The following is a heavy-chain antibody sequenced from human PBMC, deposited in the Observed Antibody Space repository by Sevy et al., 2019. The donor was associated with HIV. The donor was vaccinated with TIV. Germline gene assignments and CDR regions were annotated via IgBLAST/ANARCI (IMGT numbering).Heavy chain of an antibody. Sequence: ASVKVSCKASGDTFSTYGLSWVRQAPGQGLEWMGGIIPIFGTPNYAQKFQGRVTITAAESASTAYMELSSLRSEDTAMYYCAREGGVATTGDHDAFDIWGHGTLVTVSS. V-gene: IGHV1-69*13. CDR1: GDTFSTYG. CDR3: AREGGVATTGDHDAFDI. J-gene: IGHJ3*02. CDR2: IIPIFGTP. D-gene: IGHD7-27*01.